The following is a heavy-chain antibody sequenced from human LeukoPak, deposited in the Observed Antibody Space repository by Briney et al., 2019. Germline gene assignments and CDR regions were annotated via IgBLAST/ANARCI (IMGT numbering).Heavy chain of an antibody. V-gene: IGHV3-23*01. CDR3: ATHFRSSWGYDAFDF. Sequence: GGSLRLSCAASGFIFSSYGMNWVRQAPGKGLEWVSFISGSSGTIYYADSVKGRFTISRDNSKNTLYLQMNSLRAEDTAVYYCATHFRSSWGYDAFDFWGQGTMLTVSS. J-gene: IGHJ3*01. CDR2: ISGSSGTI. D-gene: IGHD6-13*01. CDR1: GFIFSSYG.